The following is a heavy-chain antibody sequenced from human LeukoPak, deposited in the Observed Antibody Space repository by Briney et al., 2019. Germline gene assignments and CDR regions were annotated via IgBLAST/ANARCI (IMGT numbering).Heavy chain of an antibody. D-gene: IGHD3-22*01. J-gene: IGHJ4*02. V-gene: IGHV1-69*04. Sequence: SVKVSCKASGGTFSSYAISWVRQAPGQGLEWMGRIIPILGIANYAQKFQGRVTITADKSTSTAYMELNSLRSEDTAVYYCAREGLYYDSSGYYPYYFDYWGQGTLVTVSS. CDR2: IIPILGIA. CDR1: GGTFSSYA. CDR3: AREGLYYDSSGYYPYYFDY.